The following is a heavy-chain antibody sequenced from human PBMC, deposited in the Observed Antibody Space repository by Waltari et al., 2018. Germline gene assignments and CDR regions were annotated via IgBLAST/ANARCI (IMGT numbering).Heavy chain of an antibody. CDR2: ISPIFGTAP. V-gene: IGHV1-69*12. CDR3: ARRQLGGAFDP. Sequence: QVQMLQSGAEVKKPGSSVKVSRKASGGTFGSYAISWVRPAPGEGLEWMGGISPIFGTAPNYAQKFQGRLTVTADESTATVYMDLSSLRSDDTAVYYCARRQLGGAFDPWGQGTLVSVSS. D-gene: IGHD3-16*01. CDR1: GGTFGSYA. J-gene: IGHJ5*02.